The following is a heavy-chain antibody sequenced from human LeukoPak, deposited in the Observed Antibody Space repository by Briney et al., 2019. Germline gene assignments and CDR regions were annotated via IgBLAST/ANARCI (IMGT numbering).Heavy chain of an antibody. Sequence: TSETLSLTCTVSGGSISSYYWSWIRQPPGKGLEWIGYMHYTGTTNHNPSLKSRVTISVDASKNQFSPKLSSVTAADTAVYYCARHANYYGSGSYLNWFDLWGQGTLVTVSS. V-gene: IGHV4-59*08. J-gene: IGHJ5*02. CDR3: ARHANYYGSGSYLNWFDL. CDR2: MHYTGTT. CDR1: GGSISSYY. D-gene: IGHD3-10*01.